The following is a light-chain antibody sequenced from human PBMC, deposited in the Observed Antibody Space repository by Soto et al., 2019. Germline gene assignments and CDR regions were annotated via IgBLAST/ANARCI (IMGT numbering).Light chain of an antibody. J-gene: IGKJ3*01. V-gene: IGKV1-16*02. CDR3: QQYNSYPLT. Sequence: DIPMTQSPSSLSASVGDRVTITCRASQDIRNYLAWFQQKPGKAPKCLIYAASNLQSGVPSKFSGSGSGTDFTLTISSLQTEDFATDYCQQYNSYPLTFGPGTKVDLK. CDR1: QDIRNY. CDR2: AAS.